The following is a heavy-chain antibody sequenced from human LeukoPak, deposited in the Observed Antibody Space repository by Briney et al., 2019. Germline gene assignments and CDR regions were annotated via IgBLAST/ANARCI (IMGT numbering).Heavy chain of an antibody. CDR3: ARRNIVGAVGPTRYYGMDV. J-gene: IGHJ6*02. V-gene: IGHV4-59*01. D-gene: IGHD1-26*01. CDR2: IYYSGST. Sequence: ASETLSLTCTVSGGSISSYYWSWIRQPPGKGLEWIGYIYYSGSTNYNPSLKSRVTISVDTSKNQFSLKLSSVTAADTAVYYCARRNIVGAVGPTRYYGMDVWGQGTTVTVSS. CDR1: GGSISSYY.